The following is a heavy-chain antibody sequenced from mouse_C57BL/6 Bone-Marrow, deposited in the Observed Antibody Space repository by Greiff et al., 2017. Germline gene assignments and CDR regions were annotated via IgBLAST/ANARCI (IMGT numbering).Heavy chain of an antibody. J-gene: IGHJ2*01. CDR2: ISYDGSN. CDR1: GYSITSGYY. V-gene: IGHV3-6*01. CDR3: ARGDGYDDLSFDY. D-gene: IGHD2-2*01. Sequence: EVQRVESGPGLVKPSQSLSLTCSVTGYSITSGYYWNWIRQFPGNKLEWMGYISYDGSNNYNPSLKNRISITRDTSKNQFFLKLNSVTTEDTATYYCARGDGYDDLSFDYWGQGTTLTVSS.